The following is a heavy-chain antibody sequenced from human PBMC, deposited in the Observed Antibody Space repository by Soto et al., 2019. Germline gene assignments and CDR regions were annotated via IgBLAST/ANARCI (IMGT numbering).Heavy chain of an antibody. Sequence: PSETLSLTCTVSSGSISSGNYDGRCIRQHTGKGLEWIGYIYYSGSTYYNPSLKSRVTISVDTSKNQFSLKLSSVTAADTAVYYCTSASYDSSGTAADPWGQGTLVTVSS. V-gene: IGHV4-31*03. CDR2: IYYSGST. CDR1: SGSISSGNYD. CDR3: TSASYDSSGTAADP. D-gene: IGHD3-22*01. J-gene: IGHJ5*02.